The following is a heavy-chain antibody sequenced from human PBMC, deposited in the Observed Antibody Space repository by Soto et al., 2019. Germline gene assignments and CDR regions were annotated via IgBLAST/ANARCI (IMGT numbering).Heavy chain of an antibody. CDR3: ARELYSCGGDCPYYMDY. V-gene: IGHV1-46*01. CDR2: ISLYHHST. D-gene: IGHD2-21*02. J-gene: IGHJ4*02. CDR1: GYPFTDYF. Sequence: SVKVSCKTSGYPFTDYFIHWVRQAPGQGLEWMGIISLYHHSTSYAQKFQGRLTVTADTSTTTVYMDLSSLTSEDSAVYWCARELYSCGGDCPYYMDYWGQGTLVTVSS.